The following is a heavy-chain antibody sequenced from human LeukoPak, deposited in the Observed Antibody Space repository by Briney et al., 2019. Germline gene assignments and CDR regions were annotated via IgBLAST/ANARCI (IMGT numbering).Heavy chain of an antibody. CDR2: IIPIFGTA. CDR3: ARASSSTSFNHYYYMDV. J-gene: IGHJ6*03. D-gene: IGHD2-2*01. V-gene: IGHV1-69*13. Sequence: SVKVSCKASGGTFSSYAISWVRQAPGQGLEWMGGIIPIFGTANYAQKFQGRVTITADESTSTAYMELSSLRSEDTAVYYCARASSSTSFNHYYYMDVWGKGTTVTISS. CDR1: GGTFSSYA.